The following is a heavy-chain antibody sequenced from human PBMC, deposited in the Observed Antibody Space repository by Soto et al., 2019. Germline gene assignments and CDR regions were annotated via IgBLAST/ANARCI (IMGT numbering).Heavy chain of an antibody. D-gene: IGHD2-21*01. V-gene: IGHV3-30*18. J-gene: IGHJ4*02. Sequence: GGSLRLSCAASGFTFSHHGMHWVRQAPGKGLEWLTVVSSDGSITHDADSVRGRFAISRDNSKNTLYLHMNSLRTEDTAVYYCAKESDYYSNSKWSFDSWGQGIMVTVSS. CDR2: VSSDGSIT. CDR3: AKESDYYSNSKWSFDS. CDR1: GFTFSHHG.